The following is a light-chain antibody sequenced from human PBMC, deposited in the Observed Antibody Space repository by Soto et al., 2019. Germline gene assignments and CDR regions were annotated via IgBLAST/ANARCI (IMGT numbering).Light chain of an antibody. CDR1: HTIDTK. V-gene: IGKV3-15*01. Sequence: EIVMTQSPGTLSVSPGERATLSCRASHTIDTKLAWYQQRPGQSPRLLIYAASTRAPGVPARFSGSGSGTAFTLTISGLQSEDLGLFYCQHYYKWPLSFGGGTKVEIK. J-gene: IGKJ4*01. CDR3: QHYYKWPLS. CDR2: AAS.